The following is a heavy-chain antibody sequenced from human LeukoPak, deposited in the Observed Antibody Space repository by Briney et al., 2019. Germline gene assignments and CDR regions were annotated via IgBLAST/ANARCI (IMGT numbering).Heavy chain of an antibody. J-gene: IGHJ4*02. CDR3: AKGRWLQHFDY. CDR1: GYTFTSYD. D-gene: IGHD5-24*01. V-gene: IGHV1-8*01. Sequence: ASVKVSCKASGYTFTSYDINWVRQAPGQGLEWMGWMDPNSGNTGYAQKFQGRVTMTRNTSISTAYMELSSLRSEDTAVYSCAKGRWLQHFDYWGQGTLVTVSS. CDR2: MDPNSGNT.